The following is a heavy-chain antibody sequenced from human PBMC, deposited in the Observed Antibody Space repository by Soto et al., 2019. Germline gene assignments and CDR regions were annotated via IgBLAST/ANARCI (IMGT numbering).Heavy chain of an antibody. V-gene: IGHV3-33*01. Sequence: QVQLVESGGGVVQPGRSLRLSCAASGFTFSSYGMHWVRQAPGKGLEWVAVIWYDGSNKYYADSVKGRFTISRDNSKNTLYLQMNSLRAEDTAVYYCARDRAGPYYYYGMDVWGQGTTVTVSS. D-gene: IGHD6-13*01. CDR2: IWYDGSNK. J-gene: IGHJ6*02. CDR3: ARDRAGPYYYYGMDV. CDR1: GFTFSSYG.